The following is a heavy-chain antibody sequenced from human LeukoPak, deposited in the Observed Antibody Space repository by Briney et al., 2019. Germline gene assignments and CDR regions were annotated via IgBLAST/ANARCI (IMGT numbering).Heavy chain of an antibody. CDR1: GFTFSSYS. V-gene: IGHV3-48*02. Sequence: TGGSLRLSCAASGFTFSSYSMNWVRQAPGKGLEWVSYISSSSSTMYYADSVKGRFTISRDNAKNSLYLQMNSLRDEDTAVYYCARSPSYCSSTSCRPYYYYYYGMDVWGQGTTVTVSS. CDR3: ARSPSYCSSTSCRPYYYYYYGMDV. J-gene: IGHJ6*02. D-gene: IGHD2-2*01. CDR2: ISSSSSTM.